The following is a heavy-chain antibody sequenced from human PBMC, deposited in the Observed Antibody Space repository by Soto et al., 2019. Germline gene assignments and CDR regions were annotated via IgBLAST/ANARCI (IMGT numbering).Heavy chain of an antibody. V-gene: IGHV4-39*01. D-gene: IGHD4-17*01. J-gene: IGHJ5*02. CDR1: GGSVSSSSFY. CDR3: ARQYRGTTVTTRPPRWFDP. Sequence: SETLSLTCTVSGGSVSSSSFYWGWIRQPPGKGLEWIGSIYYSGATYYNPSLKSRVTISVDTSKNQFSLKVSSVTAADTAMYYCARQYRGTTVTTRPPRWFDPWGQGALVTVSS. CDR2: IYYSGAT.